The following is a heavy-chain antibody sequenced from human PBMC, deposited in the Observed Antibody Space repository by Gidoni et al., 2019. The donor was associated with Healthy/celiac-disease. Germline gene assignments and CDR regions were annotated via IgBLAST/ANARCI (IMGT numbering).Heavy chain of an antibody. D-gene: IGHD3-3*01. V-gene: IGHV1-69*01. CDR1: GGTFSSYA. CDR3: ASTPQPGLLTIFGVVTPGWVDP. Sequence: HVHLVQSGAEVKKPGSSVKVSCQASGGTFSSYAISWVRQAPGQGLEWMGGIIPIFGTANYEQKFQGRVTITEDECTSTAYMELSSLRSEDTAVYYCASTPQPGLLTIFGVVTPGWVDPWGQGTLVTVSA. CDR2: IIPIFGTA. J-gene: IGHJ5*02.